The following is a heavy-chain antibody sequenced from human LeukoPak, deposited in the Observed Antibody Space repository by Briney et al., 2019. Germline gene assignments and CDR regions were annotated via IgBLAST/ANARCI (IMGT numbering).Heavy chain of an antibody. V-gene: IGHV3-23*01. CDR1: GFTFSSYA. CDR3: AKGYSSFQY. D-gene: IGHD1-26*01. CDR2: ISGSGGDT. J-gene: IGHJ4*02. Sequence: GGSLRLSCAASGFTFSSYAMSWVPQAPGKGLEWVSSISGSGGDTFYAYSVKGRFTISRDNSRNTLYLEMNSLRAEDTAVYYCAKGYSSFQYWGQGTLVTVSS.